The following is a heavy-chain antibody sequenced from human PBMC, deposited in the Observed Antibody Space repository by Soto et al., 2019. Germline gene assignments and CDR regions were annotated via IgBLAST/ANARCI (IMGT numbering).Heavy chain of an antibody. Sequence: SVKVSCKASGGTFSSSAITWVRQAPGQGLEWVGGIIPAFGTANYSPKFQGRVSVTADQSASTDYMELSSLTSEDTAFYYCARGYQTSWDVFDLWGQGTLVTVSS. V-gene: IGHV1-69*13. D-gene: IGHD2-2*01. CDR3: ARGYQTSWDVFDL. CDR2: IIPAFGTA. J-gene: IGHJ5*02. CDR1: GGTFSSSA.